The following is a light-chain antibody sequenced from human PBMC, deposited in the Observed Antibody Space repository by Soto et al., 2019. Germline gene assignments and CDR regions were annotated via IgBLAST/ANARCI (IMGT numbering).Light chain of an antibody. V-gene: IGKV3-15*01. CDR3: QQYNNWPYS. CDR2: DVS. J-gene: IGKJ5*01. CDR1: QGVTTN. Sequence: EIVMTQSPDTLSVSPGERATLSCRAGQGVTTNFAWYQQKSGQSPRLLIYDVSIRATGVPARFSGTGSETDFPLTLSGLQSQDSAVCFCQQYNNWPYSFGQGTRLEIK.